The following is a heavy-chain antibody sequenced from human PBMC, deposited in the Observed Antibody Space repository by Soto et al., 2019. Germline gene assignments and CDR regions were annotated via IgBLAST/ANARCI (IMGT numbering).Heavy chain of an antibody. CDR2: ISYDGSNK. CDR3: ARYIVVVTATYAFDI. CDR1: GFTFSTYG. J-gene: IGHJ3*02. D-gene: IGHD2-21*02. V-gene: IGHV3-30*03. Sequence: PGGSLRLSCAASGFTFSTYGMHWVRQAPGKGLEWVAFISYDGSNKYYADSVKGRFTISRDNSKNTLYLQMNSLRAEDTAVYYCARYIVVVTATYAFDIWGQGTMVTVSS.